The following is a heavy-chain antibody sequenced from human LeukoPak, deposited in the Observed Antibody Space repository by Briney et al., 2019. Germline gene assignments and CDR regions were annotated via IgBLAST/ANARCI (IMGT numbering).Heavy chain of an antibody. J-gene: IGHJ4*02. V-gene: IGHV3-66*01. CDR1: GFTFNDYY. Sequence: AGGSLRLSCAASGFTFNDYYMSWVRQAAGKGLEWVSVIYGSSRTYYADSVKGRFTISRDNSKNTVYLQMDSLRAEDTAVYYCARDRADGYNYGDYFDNWGQGTLVTVSS. D-gene: IGHD5-18*01. CDR3: ARDRADGYNYGDYFDN. CDR2: IYGSSRT.